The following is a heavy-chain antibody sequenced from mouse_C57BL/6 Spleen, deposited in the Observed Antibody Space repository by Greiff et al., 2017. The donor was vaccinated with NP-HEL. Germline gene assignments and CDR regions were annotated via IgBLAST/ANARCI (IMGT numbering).Heavy chain of an antibody. CDR1: GYTFTSYW. J-gene: IGHJ3*01. V-gene: IGHV1-59*01. Sequence: QVQLQQPGAELVRPGTSVTLSCKASGYTFTSYWMHWVKQRPGQGLEWIGVIDPSDSYTNYNQKFKGKATLTVDTSSSTAYMQLSSLTSEDSAVYYCARWDYGSSYDAYWGQGTLVTVSA. CDR3: ARWDYGSSYDAY. CDR2: IDPSDSYT. D-gene: IGHD1-1*01.